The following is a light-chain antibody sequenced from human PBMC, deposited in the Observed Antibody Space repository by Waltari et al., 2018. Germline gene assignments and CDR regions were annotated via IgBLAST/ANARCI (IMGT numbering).Light chain of an antibody. Sequence: EIVLTQSPGTLSLSPGERATLSCRASQTFSSSYLACYQQKPGQAPRLLIYGASTRAAGCPVRFSGSGSGRDFTLIISRLEPEDFAVYYCQHYGTSPPLTFGGGTKGEIK. V-gene: IGKV3-20*01. J-gene: IGKJ4*01. CDR2: GAS. CDR1: QTFSSSY. CDR3: QHYGTSPPLT.